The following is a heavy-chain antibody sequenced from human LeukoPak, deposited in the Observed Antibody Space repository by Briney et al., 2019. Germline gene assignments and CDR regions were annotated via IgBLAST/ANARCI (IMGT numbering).Heavy chain of an antibody. CDR2: INHSGST. J-gene: IGHJ5*02. Sequence: SETLSLTCTVSNGPINTYQWSWIRQPPGKGLEWIGEINHSGSTNYNPSLKSRVTISVDTSKNQFSLKLSSVTAADTAVYYCARDGYYYDSSGLTWGQGTLVTVSS. CDR3: ARDGYYYDSSGLT. D-gene: IGHD3-22*01. CDR1: NGPINTYQ. V-gene: IGHV4-34*01.